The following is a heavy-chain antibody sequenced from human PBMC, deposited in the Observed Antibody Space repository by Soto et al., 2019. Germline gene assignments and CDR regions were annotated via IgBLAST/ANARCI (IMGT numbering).Heavy chain of an antibody. CDR1: GFTVSNSY. Sequence: GSLRLSCAASGFTVSNSYMSWVRQAPGKGLEWVSLIYSSGITYYADSVKGRFTISRHNSENTLYLQMNSLRAEDTAVYYCARVGAYSGYDYTNWGQGTMVTVSS. V-gene: IGHV3-53*04. D-gene: IGHD5-12*01. CDR3: ARVGAYSGYDYTN. J-gene: IGHJ3*01. CDR2: IYSSGIT.